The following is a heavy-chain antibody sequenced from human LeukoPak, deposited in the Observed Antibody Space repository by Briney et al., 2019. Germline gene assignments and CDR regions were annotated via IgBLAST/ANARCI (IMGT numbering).Heavy chain of an antibody. Sequence: GGPLRLSCAASRFTFNNYGMHWVRQAPGKGLEWVAFIRYDGSNKYYADSVKGRFSISRDNSKNTLYLQMNSLRPEDTAVYYCAKLGEGGYSYDYLPYYFDYWGQGTLVTVSS. J-gene: IGHJ4*02. CDR2: IRYDGSNK. V-gene: IGHV3-30*02. D-gene: IGHD5-18*01. CDR3: AKLGEGGYSYDYLPYYFDY. CDR1: RFTFNNYG.